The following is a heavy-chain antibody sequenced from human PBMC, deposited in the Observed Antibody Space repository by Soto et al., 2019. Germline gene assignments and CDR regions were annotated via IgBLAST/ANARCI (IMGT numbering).Heavy chain of an antibody. J-gene: IGHJ6*03. Sequence: PGGSLRLSCAASVFTFSSYSMSWVRQAPGKGLEWVSAISGSGGSTYYADSVKGRFTISRDNSKNTLYLQMNSLRAEDTAVYYCAKRAGVVVAATPYYYHYMYVWGKGTTVTVSS. CDR3: AKRAGVVVAATPYYYHYMYV. CDR1: VFTFSSYS. V-gene: IGHV3-23*01. CDR2: ISGSGGST. D-gene: IGHD2-15*01.